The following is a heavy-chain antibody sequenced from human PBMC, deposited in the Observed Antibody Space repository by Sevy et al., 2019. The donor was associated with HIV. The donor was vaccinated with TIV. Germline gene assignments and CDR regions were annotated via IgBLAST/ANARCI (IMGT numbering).Heavy chain of an antibody. D-gene: IGHD2-8*01. V-gene: IGHV3-23*01. CDR2: LSFGCGEI. J-gene: IGHJ4*02. CDR3: AGEGCTKPHDY. Sequence: GGSLRLSCAASGFTFSKYSMSWVRQPPGKGLEWVSTLSFGCGEINYEDSVKGRLTISRDNSKSSVYPQMNNLRPEDTALYYCAGEGCTKPHDYWGQGTLVTVSS. CDR1: GFTFSKYS.